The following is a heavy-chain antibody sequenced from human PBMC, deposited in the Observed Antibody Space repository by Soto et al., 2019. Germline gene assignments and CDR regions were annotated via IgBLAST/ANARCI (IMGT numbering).Heavy chain of an antibody. CDR2: ISSSSSYI. V-gene: IGHV3-21*01. Sequence: EVQLVESGGGLVKPGGSLRLSCAASGFTFSSYSMNWVRQAPGKGLEWVSSISSSSSYIYYADSVKGRFTISRDNAKNSLYLQMNSLRAEDTAVYYCARAGWFGGSGDAFDIWGQGTMVTVSS. CDR1: GFTFSSYS. J-gene: IGHJ3*02. D-gene: IGHD3-10*01. CDR3: ARAGWFGGSGDAFDI.